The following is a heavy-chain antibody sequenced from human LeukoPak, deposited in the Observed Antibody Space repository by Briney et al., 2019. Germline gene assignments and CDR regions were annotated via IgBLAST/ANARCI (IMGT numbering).Heavy chain of an antibody. Sequence: AAVKVSCKASGYTFIDYYMQWVRQAPGQGLEWMGCIDPKSGDTISSQKFQGRVTMTRDTSISTAYMELNSLRSDDTAVYYCARGNTALAADGEIFDHWGQGALVTVSS. D-gene: IGHD5-18*01. CDR1: GYTFIDYY. CDR2: IDPKSGDT. J-gene: IGHJ4*02. V-gene: IGHV1-2*02. CDR3: ARGNTALAADGEIFDH.